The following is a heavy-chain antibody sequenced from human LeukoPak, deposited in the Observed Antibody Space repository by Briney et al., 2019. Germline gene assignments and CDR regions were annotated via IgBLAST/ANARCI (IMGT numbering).Heavy chain of an antibody. Sequence: SETLSLTCTVSGGSISSSSYYWSWIRQPPGKGLEWIGEINHSGSTNYNPSLKSRVTISVDTSKNQFSLKLSSVTAADTAVYYCARGHTVTTGGWPWRYYYYYYMDVWGKGTTVTVSS. J-gene: IGHJ6*03. D-gene: IGHD4-17*01. CDR3: ARGHTVTTGGWPWRYYYYYYMDV. V-gene: IGHV4-39*07. CDR1: GGSISSSSYY. CDR2: INHSGST.